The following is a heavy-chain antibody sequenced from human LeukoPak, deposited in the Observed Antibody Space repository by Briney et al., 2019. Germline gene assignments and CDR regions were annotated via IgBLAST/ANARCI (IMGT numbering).Heavy chain of an antibody. CDR3: ARDRMSTNNEALAYCGGDCYVHYFDY. D-gene: IGHD2-21*02. Sequence: SETLSLTCTVSGGSISSSSYYWGWIRQPPGKELEWIGSIYYSGSTYYNPSLKSRVTISVDTSKNQFSLKLSSVTAADTAVYYCARDRMSTNNEALAYCGGDCYVHYFDYWGQGTLVTVSS. V-gene: IGHV4-39*07. J-gene: IGHJ4*02. CDR2: IYYSGST. CDR1: GGSISSSSYY.